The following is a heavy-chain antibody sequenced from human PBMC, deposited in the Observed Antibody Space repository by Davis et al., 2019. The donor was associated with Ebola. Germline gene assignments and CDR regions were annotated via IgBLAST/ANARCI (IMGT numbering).Heavy chain of an antibody. CDR3: AREGGRSGGGNEFDY. J-gene: IGHJ4*02. D-gene: IGHD4-23*01. V-gene: IGHV3-33*01. Sequence: SLKISCAASGFTFSSYGMHWVRQAPGKGLEWVAVIWYDGSNKYYADSVKGRFTISRDNSKNTLYLQMNSLRAEDTAVYYCAREGGRSGGGNEFDYWGQGTLVTVSS. CDR1: GFTFSSYG. CDR2: IWYDGSNK.